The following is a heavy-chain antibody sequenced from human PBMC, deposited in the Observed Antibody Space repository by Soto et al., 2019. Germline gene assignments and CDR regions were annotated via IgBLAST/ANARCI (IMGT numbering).Heavy chain of an antibody. Sequence: QVQLVQSGAEVKKPGASVKVSCKASGYTFTSYAMHWVRQAPGQRLEWMGWINAGNGNTIYSQKFQGRVTITRDTSASTAYMELSSLRSEDTAVYYCAREQRLATYYFDYWGQGTLVTVSS. D-gene: IGHD5-12*01. CDR2: INAGNGNT. CDR3: AREQRLATYYFDY. CDR1: GYTFTSYA. J-gene: IGHJ4*02. V-gene: IGHV1-3*01.